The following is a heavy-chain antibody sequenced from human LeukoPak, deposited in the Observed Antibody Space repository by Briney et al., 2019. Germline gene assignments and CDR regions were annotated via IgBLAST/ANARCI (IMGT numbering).Heavy chain of an antibody. V-gene: IGHV1-2*02. CDR3: ARDESVDYDILTGYYTWFDP. D-gene: IGHD3-9*01. CDR2: INPNSGGT. J-gene: IGHJ5*02. Sequence: ASVKVSCKASGYTFTGYYMHWVRQAPGQGLEWMGWINPNSGGTNYAQKFQGRVTMTRDTSISTAYMELSRLRSDDTAVYYCARDESVDYDILTGYYTWFDPWGQGTLVTVSS. CDR1: GYTFTGYY.